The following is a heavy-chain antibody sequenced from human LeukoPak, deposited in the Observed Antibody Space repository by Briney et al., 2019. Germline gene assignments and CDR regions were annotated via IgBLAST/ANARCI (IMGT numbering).Heavy chain of an antibody. D-gene: IGHD3-10*01. CDR1: GGSISSSSYY. Sequence: PSETLSLTCTVSGGSISSSSYYWGWIRQPPGKGLEWIGSIYYRGSTYYNPSLKSRVTISVDTSKNQLSLKLSSVTAADTAVYYCARNYYGSGSYYIRPIDYWGQGTLVTVSS. V-gene: IGHV4-39*01. J-gene: IGHJ4*02. CDR3: ARNYYGSGSYYIRPIDY. CDR2: IYYRGST.